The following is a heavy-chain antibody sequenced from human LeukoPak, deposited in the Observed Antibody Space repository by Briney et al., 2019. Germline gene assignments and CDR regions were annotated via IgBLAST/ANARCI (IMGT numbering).Heavy chain of an antibody. CDR3: ARESPMVRGVIITGDSVY. CDR1: GGTFSSYA. D-gene: IGHD3-10*01. J-gene: IGHJ4*02. CDR2: IIPILGIA. Sequence: SVTVSCKASGGTFSSYAISWVRQAPGQGLEWMGRIIPILGIANYAQKFQGRVTITADKSTSTAYMELSSLRSEDTAVYYCARESPMVRGVIITGDSVYWGQGTLVTVSS. V-gene: IGHV1-69*04.